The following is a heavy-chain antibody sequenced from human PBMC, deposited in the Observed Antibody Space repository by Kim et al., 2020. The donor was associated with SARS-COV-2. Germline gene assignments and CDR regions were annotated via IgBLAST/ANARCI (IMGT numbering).Heavy chain of an antibody. D-gene: IGHD3-3*01. CDR1: GFTLNPYT. CDR2: VNGDGREV. CDR3: ARSVEWGLDY. Sequence: GGSLRLSCVASGFTLNPYTMHWVRQVPGKGPVWVSRVNGDGREVTYADSVKGRFIISRDDAKNTLHLEMTGLRDEDTAVYYCARSVEWGLDYWGQGTLVTVSS. J-gene: IGHJ4*02. V-gene: IGHV3-74*01.